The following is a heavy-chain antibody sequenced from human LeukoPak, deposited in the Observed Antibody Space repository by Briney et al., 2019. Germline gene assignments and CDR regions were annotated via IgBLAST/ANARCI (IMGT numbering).Heavy chain of an antibody. CDR3: ARLGVPGYCSSTSCPPDY. Sequence: AGGSLRLSCAASGFTFSSYAMHWVRQAPGKGLEYVSAISSNGGSTYYANSVKGRFTISRDNSKNTLYLQMGSLRAEDMAVYYCARLGVPGYCSSTSCPPDYWGQGTLVTVSS. CDR2: ISSNGGST. D-gene: IGHD2-2*01. J-gene: IGHJ4*02. CDR1: GFTFSSYA. V-gene: IGHV3-64*01.